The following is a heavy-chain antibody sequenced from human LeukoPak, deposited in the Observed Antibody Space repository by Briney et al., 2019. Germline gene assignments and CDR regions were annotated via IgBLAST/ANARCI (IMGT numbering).Heavy chain of an antibody. Sequence: SQTLSLTCTVSGGSISSGDYYGSWIRQPPGKGLEWIGYIYYSGSTYYNPSLKSRVTISVDTSKNQLSLKLSSVTAADTAVYYCARRGYSGYGPPDYWGQGTLVTVSS. CDR2: IYYSGST. CDR3: ARRGYSGYGPPDY. D-gene: IGHD5-12*01. CDR1: GGSISSGDYY. J-gene: IGHJ4*02. V-gene: IGHV4-30-4*01.